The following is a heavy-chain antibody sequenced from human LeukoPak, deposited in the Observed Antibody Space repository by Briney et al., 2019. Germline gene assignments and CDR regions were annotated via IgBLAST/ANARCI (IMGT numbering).Heavy chain of an antibody. CDR3: ARATRYGAAY. D-gene: IGHD4-17*01. J-gene: IGHJ4*02. CDR1: GFTVSSNH. V-gene: IGHV3-53*01. Sequence: PGGSLRLSGAASGFTVSSNHMTWVRQAPGKGLEWVSVIYSGGDTYYADSVKGRFTISRDNSKNMFYLQMNSLRVDDTAVYYCARATRYGAAYWGQGTLVTVSS. CDR2: IYSGGDT.